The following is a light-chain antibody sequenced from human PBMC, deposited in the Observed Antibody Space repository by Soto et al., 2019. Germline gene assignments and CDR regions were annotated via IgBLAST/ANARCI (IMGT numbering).Light chain of an antibody. Sequence: DIQMTQSPSSLSASVGDRVTITCRASQSIRNYLNWYQQKPGKAPNLLIYATTSLQSGVPSRFSGSGSGTDFTLTISSLQPEDFATYYCQQSYTTPRTFGQGTKADIK. V-gene: IGKV1-39*01. J-gene: IGKJ1*01. CDR1: QSIRNY. CDR3: QQSYTTPRT. CDR2: ATT.